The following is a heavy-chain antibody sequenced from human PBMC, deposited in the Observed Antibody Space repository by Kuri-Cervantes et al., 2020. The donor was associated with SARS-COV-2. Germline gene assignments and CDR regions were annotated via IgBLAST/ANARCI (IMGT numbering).Heavy chain of an antibody. D-gene: IGHD2-21*01. V-gene: IGHV4-61*01. J-gene: IGHJ6*02. CDR3: ARDLWGDSYYYYGMDG. CDR2: IYYSGST. Sequence: SETLSLTCTVSGGSVSSGSYYWSWIRQPPGKGLEWIGYIYYSGSTNYNPSLKSRVTISVDTSKNQFSLKLSSVTAADTAVYYCARDLWGDSYYYYGMDGWGQGTTVTVSS. CDR1: GGSVSSGSYY.